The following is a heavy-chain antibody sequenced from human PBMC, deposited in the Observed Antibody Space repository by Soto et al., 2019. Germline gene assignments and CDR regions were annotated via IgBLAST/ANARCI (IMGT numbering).Heavy chain of an antibody. J-gene: IGHJ4*02. V-gene: IGHV6-1*01. CDR2: TYYRSKWYN. CDR1: GDSVSSNSAA. Sequence: QTLSLPLAISGDSVSSNSAACNLIRQSPSRGLEWLGRTYYRSKWYNEYAVSVKSRITIKPDTSKNQFSLQLSSVIPEDTAVYYCAGMQEGALAFWGQGTLVTVSS. CDR3: AGMQEGALAF. D-gene: IGHD1-26*01.